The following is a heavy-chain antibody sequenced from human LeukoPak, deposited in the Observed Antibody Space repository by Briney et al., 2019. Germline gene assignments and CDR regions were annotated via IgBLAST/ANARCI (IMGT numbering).Heavy chain of an antibody. J-gene: IGHJ4*02. CDR2: IYSSGST. D-gene: IGHD4-17*01. CDR3: ARAGGAPHGDYEFDF. CDR1: GGSINTYY. V-gene: IGHV4-59*08. Sequence: SETLSLTCTVSGGSINTYYWGWIRQPSGKGLEWIGNIYSSGSTNYNPSLKSRVTISVDTSKNQYSLKLTSVTAADTAIYYCARAGGAPHGDYEFDFWGQGILVTVSS.